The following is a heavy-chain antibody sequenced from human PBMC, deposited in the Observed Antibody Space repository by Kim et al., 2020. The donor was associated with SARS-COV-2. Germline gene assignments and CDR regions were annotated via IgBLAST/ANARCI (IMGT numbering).Heavy chain of an antibody. J-gene: IGHJ4*02. CDR1: GFNFDAYW. Sequence: GGSLRLSCAASGFNFDAYWMTWVRQTPGKGLEWVANMNQDGSQKRYADSVKGRFSISRDNVKKSVDLQMESLRVEDTAVYYCTTTGSGYSDYWDQGLLVTVSS. V-gene: IGHV3-7*01. CDR2: MNQDGSQK. CDR3: TTTGSGYSDY. D-gene: IGHD3-3*01.